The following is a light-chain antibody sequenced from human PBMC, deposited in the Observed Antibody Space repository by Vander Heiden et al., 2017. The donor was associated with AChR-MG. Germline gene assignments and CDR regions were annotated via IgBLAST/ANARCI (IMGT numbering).Light chain of an antibody. CDR1: QDIGKY. CDR3: QQSYYSPLT. J-gene: IGKJ4*01. Sequence: DTQMTQSPSSLSASVGDRVTISCRASQDIGKYLNWYQKKPGDAPKLLIYAASHLESGVPSNFIGSGSGTDFTLTIRSLQPDDFATYFCQQSYYSPLTFGGGTRVEI. V-gene: IGKV1-39*01. CDR2: AAS.